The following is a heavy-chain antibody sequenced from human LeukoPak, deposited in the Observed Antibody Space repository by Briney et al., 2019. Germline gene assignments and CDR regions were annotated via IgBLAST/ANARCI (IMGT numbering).Heavy chain of an antibody. CDR3: AREHYDSSGHFDY. CDR2: IYYSGST. D-gene: IGHD3-22*01. Sequence: SETLSLTCTVSGGSISSSSYYWGWIRQPPGKGLEWIGSIYYSGSTYYNPSLKSRVTISVDTSKNQFSLKLSSVTAADTPVYYCAREHYDSSGHFDYWGQGTLVTVSS. CDR1: GGSISSSSYY. J-gene: IGHJ4*02. V-gene: IGHV4-39*07.